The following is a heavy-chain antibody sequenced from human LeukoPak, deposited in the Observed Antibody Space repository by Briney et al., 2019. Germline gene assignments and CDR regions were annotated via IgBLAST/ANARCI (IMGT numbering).Heavy chain of an antibody. J-gene: IGHJ4*02. CDR2: IYYSGST. Sequence: GSLRLSCAASGFTFSSYSMNWIRQSPGKGLEWIGYIYYSGSTNYNPSLKSRVTISVDTSKNQFSLKLSSVTAADTAVYYCARHVWLQPFDYWGQGTLVTVSS. V-gene: IGHV4-59*08. CDR3: ARHVWLQPFDY. D-gene: IGHD3-9*01. CDR1: GFTFSSYS.